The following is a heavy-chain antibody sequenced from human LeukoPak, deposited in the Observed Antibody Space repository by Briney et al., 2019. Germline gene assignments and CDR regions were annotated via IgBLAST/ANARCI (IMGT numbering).Heavy chain of an antibody. CDR1: GGSISSYY. CDR3: ARTRSGWAIDY. CDR2: IYYSGST. Sequence: SETLSLTCTVSGGSISSYYWSWIRQPPGKGLEWIGYIYYSGSTNYNPSLMSRVTISVDTSKNQFSLKLSSVTAADTAVYYCARTRSGWAIDYWGQGTLVTVSS. D-gene: IGHD6-19*01. J-gene: IGHJ4*02. V-gene: IGHV4-59*01.